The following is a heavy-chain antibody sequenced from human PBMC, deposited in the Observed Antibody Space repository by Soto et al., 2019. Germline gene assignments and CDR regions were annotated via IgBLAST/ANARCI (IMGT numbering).Heavy chain of an antibody. V-gene: IGHV3-11*06. D-gene: IGHD3-3*01. J-gene: IGHJ3*02. Sequence: GGSLRLSCAASGFTFSDYYMSWIRQAPGKGLEWVSYISSSSSYTNHADSVKGRFTISRDNAKNSLYLQMNSLRAEDTAVYYCARESLYYDFWSGSYDAFDIWSQGTMVTVS. CDR3: ARESLYYDFWSGSYDAFDI. CDR2: ISSSSSYT. CDR1: GFTFSDYY.